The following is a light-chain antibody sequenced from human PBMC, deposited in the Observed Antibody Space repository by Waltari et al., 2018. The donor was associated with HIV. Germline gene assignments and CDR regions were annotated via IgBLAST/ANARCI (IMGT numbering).Light chain of an antibody. Sequence: DIVMTQSPDSLAVSLGERATINCKSSQSVLYSSNNKNYLVWYQQRQGQPPKLLIYWASTRESGVPDRFSGSGSGTDFTLTISSLQAEDVAVYYCQQYYNLPWTFGQGTKVEIK. CDR3: QQYYNLPWT. CDR1: QSVLYSSNNKNY. V-gene: IGKV4-1*01. CDR2: WAS. J-gene: IGKJ1*01.